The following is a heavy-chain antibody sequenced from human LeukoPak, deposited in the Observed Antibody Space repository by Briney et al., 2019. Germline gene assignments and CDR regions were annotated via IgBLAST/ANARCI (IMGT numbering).Heavy chain of an antibody. CDR2: ISDSGTT. D-gene: IGHD1-1*01. Sequence: SETLSLTCTVSGGSISSYYWSWIRQPPGKGLGWFGYISDSGTTNYNPSLKSRVTISVGTSKNQFSLKLSSVTAADTAVYYCARVSWFPGTSYYYMDVWGKGTTVTVSS. CDR1: GGSISSYY. CDR3: ARVSWFPGTSYYYMDV. V-gene: IGHV4-59*01. J-gene: IGHJ6*03.